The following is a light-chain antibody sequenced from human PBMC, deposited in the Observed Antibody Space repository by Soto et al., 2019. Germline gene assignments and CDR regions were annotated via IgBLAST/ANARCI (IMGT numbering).Light chain of an antibody. Sequence: DIQMTQSPSTLSASVGDRVTITCRASQSVGRWLAWSQQKPGKAPKVLIYDASTLESGVPSRFSGSGSGTEFTLTISSLQPDDFATYSCQHYDVYPWTFGQGTKVEI. CDR2: DAS. CDR1: QSVGRW. CDR3: QHYDVYPWT. V-gene: IGKV1-5*01. J-gene: IGKJ1*01.